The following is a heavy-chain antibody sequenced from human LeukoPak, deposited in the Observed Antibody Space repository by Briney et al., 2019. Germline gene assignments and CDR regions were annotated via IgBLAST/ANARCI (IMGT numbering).Heavy chain of an antibody. V-gene: IGHV4-38-2*01. J-gene: IGHJ5*02. CDR1: GYSISSGYY. D-gene: IGHD3-3*01. CDR3: ARHGEKAYYDFWSGPQNWFDP. Sequence: PSETLSLTCAVSGYSISSGYYWGWIRQPPGKGLEWIGSIYHSGSTYYIPSLKSRVTISVDTSKNQFSLKLSSVTAADTAVYYCARHGEKAYYDFWSGPQNWFDPWGQGTLVTVSS. CDR2: IYHSGST.